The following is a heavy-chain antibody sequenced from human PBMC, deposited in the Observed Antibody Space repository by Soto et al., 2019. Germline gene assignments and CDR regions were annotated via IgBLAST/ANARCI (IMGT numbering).Heavy chain of an antibody. J-gene: IGHJ3*02. V-gene: IGHV6-1*01. CDR3: SSSWGSQAPGANDAFDI. Sequence: SQTLSLTCAISGDSVSSNSAAWNWIRQSPSRGLEWLGRTYYRSKWYNDYAVSVKSRITINPDTSKNQFSLQLNSVTPEDTAVYYCSSSWGSQAPGANDAFDIWGQGKMVTVSS. CDR2: TYYRSKWYN. D-gene: IGHD2-15*01. CDR1: GDSVSSNSAA.